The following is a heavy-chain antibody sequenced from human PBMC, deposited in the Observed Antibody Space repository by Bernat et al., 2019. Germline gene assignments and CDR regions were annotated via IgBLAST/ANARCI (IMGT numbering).Heavy chain of an antibody. J-gene: IGHJ6*02. Sequence: QVQLVQSGAEVKKPGASVKVSCKASGYSFISHAIYWVRQAPGQRLEWMGWVNNHNGQTTYSQKFQGRVTITRDTSANTVYMELSSLRSEDTAVYYCAREDYYDRTPFGMDVWGQGATVTVSS. CDR2: VNNHNGQT. CDR1: GYSFISHA. CDR3: AREDYYDRTPFGMDV. V-gene: IGHV1-3*04. D-gene: IGHD3-22*01.